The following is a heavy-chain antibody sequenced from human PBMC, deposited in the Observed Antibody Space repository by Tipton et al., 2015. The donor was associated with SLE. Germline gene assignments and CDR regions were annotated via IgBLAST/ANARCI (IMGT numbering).Heavy chain of an antibody. Sequence: TLSLTCTVSGGSISSYYWSWIRQPPGKGLEWIGYIYYSGSTNYNPSLKSRVTISVDTSKNQFSLKLSSVTAADTAVYYCARGYDSTRGLLGWLFEYWGQGTLVTVSP. J-gene: IGHJ4*02. CDR3: ARGYDSTRGLLGWLFEY. D-gene: IGHD3-22*01. V-gene: IGHV4-59*01. CDR2: IYYSGST. CDR1: GGSISSYY.